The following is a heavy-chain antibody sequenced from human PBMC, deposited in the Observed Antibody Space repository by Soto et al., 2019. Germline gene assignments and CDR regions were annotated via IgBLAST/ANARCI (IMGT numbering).Heavy chain of an antibody. CDR1: GYTFTSYG. J-gene: IGHJ5*02. CDR2: ISAYNGNT. CDR3: ARSLYCSSTSCRWFDH. Sequence: ASVKVSCKASGYTFTSYGISWVRQAPGQGLEWMGWISAYNGNTNYAQKLQGRVTMTTNTSTSTAYMELRSLRSDDTAVYYCARSLYCSSTSCRWFDHWGQGTLVTVSS. D-gene: IGHD2-2*01. V-gene: IGHV1-18*04.